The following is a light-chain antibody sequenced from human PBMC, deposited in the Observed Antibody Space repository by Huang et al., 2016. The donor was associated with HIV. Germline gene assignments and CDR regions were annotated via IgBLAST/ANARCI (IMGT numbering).Light chain of an antibody. CDR3: QQYHSSPVT. Sequence: IVLTQSPGTLSVSPGERAALSCRASQSISRSYLVWYQQKPGQAPRLPIYGASSRATGIPDRFSGSGSGRDFTLTISRLEPEDFAVYFCQQYHSSPVTFGQGTRLEIK. J-gene: IGKJ5*01. V-gene: IGKV3-20*01. CDR1: QSISRSY. CDR2: GAS.